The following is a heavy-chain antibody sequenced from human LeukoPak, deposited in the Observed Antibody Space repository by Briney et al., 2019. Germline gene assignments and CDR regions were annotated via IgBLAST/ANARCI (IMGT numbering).Heavy chain of an antibody. CDR1: GFTFSSYA. J-gene: IGHJ3*02. CDR3: ARERVGTRFSVFDI. CDR2: ISYDGSNK. D-gene: IGHD2-2*01. Sequence: GGSLRLSCAASGFTFSSYAMHWVRQAPGKGLEWVAVISYDGSNKHYADSVKGRFTISRDNSKNTLYLQMNSLRAEDTAVYYCARERVGTRFSVFDIWGQGTMVTVSS. V-gene: IGHV3-30-3*01.